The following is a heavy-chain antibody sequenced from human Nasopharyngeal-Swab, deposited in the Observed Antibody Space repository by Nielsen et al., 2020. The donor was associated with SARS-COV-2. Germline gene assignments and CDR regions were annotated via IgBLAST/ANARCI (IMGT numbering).Heavy chain of an antibody. V-gene: IGHV3-13*04. J-gene: IGHJ3*01. CDR3: ARGVGFGELIGATFDL. CDR1: GFTFSTYD. Sequence: GGSLRLSCSASGFTFSTYDMHWVRQATGKGLEWVSAIGTAGDTFYPAFVKGRFTISRENAKNSLSLQMNSLRAGDTAVYYCARGVGFGELIGATFDLWGQGTMVTVSS. CDR2: IGTAGDT. D-gene: IGHD3-10*01.